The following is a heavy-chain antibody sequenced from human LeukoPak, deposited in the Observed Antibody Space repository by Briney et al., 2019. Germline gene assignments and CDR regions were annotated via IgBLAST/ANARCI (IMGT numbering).Heavy chain of an antibody. J-gene: IGHJ6*03. D-gene: IGHD3-10*01. V-gene: IGHV3-33*06. CDR3: AKTMVPMGDYYYYYMDV. Sequence: GGSLRLSCAASGFTFSSYAMHWVRQAPGKGLDGVAVTWYDGSNKYYADSVKGRFTISRDNSKNTLYLQMNSLRAEDTAVYYCAKTMVPMGDYYYYYMDVWGKGTTVTVSS. CDR2: TWYDGSNK. CDR1: GFTFSSYA.